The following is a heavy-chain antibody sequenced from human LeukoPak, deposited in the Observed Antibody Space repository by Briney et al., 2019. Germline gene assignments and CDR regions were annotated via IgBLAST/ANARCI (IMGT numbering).Heavy chain of an antibody. V-gene: IGHV1-3*03. Sequence: ASVKVSCKTSGYSFTNYAMHWVRQAPGQTIQWLAWINPANGYTRYSQHFQDRVTVSSDTSADTAYMELSSLRSEDKAIYYCAIRDGHTDHWGQGTLVTVSS. D-gene: IGHD5-24*01. CDR2: INPANGYT. CDR3: AIRDGHTDH. CDR1: GYSFTNYA. J-gene: IGHJ4*02.